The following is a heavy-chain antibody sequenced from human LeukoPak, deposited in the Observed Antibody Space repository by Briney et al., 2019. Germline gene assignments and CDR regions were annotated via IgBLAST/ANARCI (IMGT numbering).Heavy chain of an antibody. CDR1: GFSLSTSGMC. CDR2: IDWDDDK. V-gene: IGHV2-70*17. J-gene: IGHJ3*02. D-gene: IGHD1-26*01. Sequence: SGPTLVKPTQTLTLTCTFSGFSLSTSGMCVSWIRQPPGKALEWLARIDWDDDKFYSTSLKTRLTISKDTSKNQVVLTMTNMYPVDTATYYCARSGSYFSAFDIWGQGTMVTVSS. CDR3: ARSGSYFSAFDI.